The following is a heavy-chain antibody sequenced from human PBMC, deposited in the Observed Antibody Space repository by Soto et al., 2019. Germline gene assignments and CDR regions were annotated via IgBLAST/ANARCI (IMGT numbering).Heavy chain of an antibody. V-gene: IGHV3-30-3*01. CDR3: AREYQPAVMGASGSGP. J-gene: IGHJ5*02. CDR1: GFTFSSYA. Sequence: QVQLVESGGGVVQPGRSLRLSCAASGFTFSSYAMHWVRQAPGKGLEWVAVISYDGSNKYYADSVKGRFTISRDNSKNTLDLQMNSLRAEDTAVYYCAREYQPAVMGASGSGPWGQGTLVTVSS. D-gene: IGHD1-26*01. CDR2: ISYDGSNK.